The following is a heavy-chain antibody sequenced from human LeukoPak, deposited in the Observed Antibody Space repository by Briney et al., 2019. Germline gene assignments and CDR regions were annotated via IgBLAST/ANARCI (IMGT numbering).Heavy chain of an antibody. D-gene: IGHD4-11*01. CDR1: GGSISSSSYY. Sequence: SETLSLTCTVSGGSISSSSYYWGWVRQPPGKGLEWIGSIYYSGSTYYNPSLKSRVTISVDTSKNQFSLKLSSVAAADTAVYYCAGPDYSYFDYWGQGTLVTVSS. J-gene: IGHJ4*02. V-gene: IGHV4-39*01. CDR3: AGPDYSYFDY. CDR2: IYYSGST.